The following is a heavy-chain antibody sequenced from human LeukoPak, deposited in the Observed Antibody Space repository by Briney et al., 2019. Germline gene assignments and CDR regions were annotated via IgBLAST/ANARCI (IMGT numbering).Heavy chain of an antibody. CDR1: GFTFSRYW. D-gene: IGHD1-26*01. J-gene: IGHJ4*01. CDR2: INLEGTEK. V-gene: IGHV3-7*03. CDR3: STDPRSLLY. Sequence: GGSLRLSCEASGFTFSRYWMNWVRQSPGKGLEWVANINLEGTEKYYLNSVEGRFSISRDNAKNSLYLQLNGLRPEDTALYYCSTDPRSLLYWGHGTLVTVSS.